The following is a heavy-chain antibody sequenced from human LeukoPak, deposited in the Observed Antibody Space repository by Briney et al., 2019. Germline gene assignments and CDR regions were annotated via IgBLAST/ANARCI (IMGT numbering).Heavy chain of an antibody. CDR2: ISNDGSRK. CDR3: ARDRAWNYFDY. CDR1: GFTFSRHG. D-gene: IGHD3-3*01. V-gene: IGHV3-30*03. Sequence: PGGSLRLSCAPSGFTFSRHGMHWVRQAPGKGLEWVAIISNDGSRKYYGHSVEGRFTISRDNSKNTLYLQMDSLRAEDTAVYYCARDRAWNYFDYWGQGTLVTVPS. J-gene: IGHJ4*02.